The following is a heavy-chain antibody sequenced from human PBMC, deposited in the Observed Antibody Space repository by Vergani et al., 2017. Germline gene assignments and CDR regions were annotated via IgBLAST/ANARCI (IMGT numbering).Heavy chain of an antibody. CDR3: ARNWGSFRAFDI. D-gene: IGHD7-27*01. J-gene: IGHJ3*02. V-gene: IGHV4-30-4*08. CDR1: GGSISSGDYY. CDR2: IYYSGST. Sequence: QVQLQESGPGLVKPSQTLSLTCTVSGGSISSGDYYWSWIRQPPGKGLEWIGYIYYSGSTYYNPPLKSRVTISVETSKNQFSLKLSSVTAADTAVYYCARNWGSFRAFDIWGQGTMVTVSS.